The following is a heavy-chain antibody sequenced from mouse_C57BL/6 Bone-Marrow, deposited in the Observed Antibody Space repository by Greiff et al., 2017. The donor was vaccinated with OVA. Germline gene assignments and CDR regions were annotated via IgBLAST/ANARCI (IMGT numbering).Heavy chain of an antibody. D-gene: IGHD2-5*01. CDR1: GYTFTSYW. CDR3: ARKLYYSNSMDY. Sequence: VKLQEPGTELVKPGASVKLSCKASGYTFTSYWMHWVKQRPGQGLEWIGNINPSNGGTNYNEKFKSKATLTVDKSSSTAYMQLSSLTAEDSAVYYCARKLYYSNSMDYWGQGTSVTVSS. CDR2: INPSNGGT. J-gene: IGHJ4*01. V-gene: IGHV1-53*01.